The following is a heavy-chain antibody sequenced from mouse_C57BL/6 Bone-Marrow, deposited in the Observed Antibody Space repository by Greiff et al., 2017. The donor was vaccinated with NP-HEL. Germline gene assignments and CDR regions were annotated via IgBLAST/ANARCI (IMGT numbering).Heavy chain of an antibody. D-gene: IGHD2-4*01. Sequence: EVQLQQSGPELVKPGASVKISCKASGYTFTDYYMNWVKQSHGKSLEWIGDINPNNGGTSYNQKFKGKATLTVDKSSSTAYMELRSLTSEDSAVYYCARSDYEWEDYWGQGTSVTVSS. J-gene: IGHJ4*01. CDR1: GYTFTDYY. CDR2: INPNNGGT. CDR3: ARSDYEWEDY. V-gene: IGHV1-26*01.